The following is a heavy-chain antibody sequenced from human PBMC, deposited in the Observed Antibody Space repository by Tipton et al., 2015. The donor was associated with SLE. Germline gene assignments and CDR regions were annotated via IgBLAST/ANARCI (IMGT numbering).Heavy chain of an antibody. D-gene: IGHD3-10*01. Sequence: SLRLSCAASGFPFSIYWVHWVRQAPGKGLVWVAQINPDGSSTNYADSVKGRFTISRDNVETTLYLQMNSLRGEDSAVYYCARVAYDSGDWGFDSWGQGTLVTVSS. V-gene: IGHV3-74*01. CDR3: ARVAYDSGDWGFDS. CDR1: GFPFSIYW. J-gene: IGHJ4*02. CDR2: INPDGSST.